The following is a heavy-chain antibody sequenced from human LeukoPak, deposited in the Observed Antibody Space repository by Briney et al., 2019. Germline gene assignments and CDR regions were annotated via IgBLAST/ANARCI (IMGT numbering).Heavy chain of an antibody. V-gene: IGHV4-4*07. Sequence: KSSETLSLTCSVFGGSISSYYWSWIRQPAGKGLEWIGRIYSSGSTNYNPSLKSRVTMSADTSKNQFSLKLSSVTAADTAVYYCARGWLQLPYWGQGTLVTVSS. CDR2: IYSSGST. J-gene: IGHJ4*02. CDR1: GGSISSYY. CDR3: ARGWLQLPY. D-gene: IGHD5-24*01.